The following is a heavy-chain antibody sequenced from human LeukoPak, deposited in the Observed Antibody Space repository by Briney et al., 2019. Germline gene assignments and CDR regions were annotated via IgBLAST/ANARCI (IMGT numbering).Heavy chain of an antibody. CDR1: GGTFSSYA. J-gene: IGHJ6*03. Sequence: SVKVSCKASGGTFSSYAISWVRQAPGQGLEWMGGIIPIFGTANYAQKSQGRVTITTDESTSTAYMELSSLRSEDTAVYYCARCYYGSGSQTYYYYYMDVWGKGTTVTVSS. CDR2: IIPIFGTA. CDR3: ARCYYGSGSQTYYYYYMDV. D-gene: IGHD3-10*01. V-gene: IGHV1-69*05.